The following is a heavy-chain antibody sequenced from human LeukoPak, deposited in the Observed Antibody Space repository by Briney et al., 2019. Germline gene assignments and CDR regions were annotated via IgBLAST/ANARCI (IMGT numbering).Heavy chain of an antibody. CDR3: ARAADDSSGYYYVPIDY. Sequence: SETLSLTCAVYGGSFSGYYWSWIRQPPGKGLEWIGEINHSGSTNYNLSLKSRVTISVDTSKNQFSLKLSSVTAADTAVYYCARAADDSSGYYYVPIDYWGQGTLVTVSS. D-gene: IGHD3-22*01. CDR1: GGSFSGYY. J-gene: IGHJ4*02. V-gene: IGHV4-34*01. CDR2: INHSGST.